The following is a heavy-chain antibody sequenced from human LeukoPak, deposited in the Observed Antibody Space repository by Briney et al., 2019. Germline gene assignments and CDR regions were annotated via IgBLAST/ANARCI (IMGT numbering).Heavy chain of an antibody. CDR2: ISWNSGSI. J-gene: IGHJ3*02. CDR3: ARKQWLVREAFDI. Sequence: GGSLRLSCAASGFTFSSYAMHWVRQAPGKGLEWVSGISWNSGSIGYAGSVKGRFTISRDNAKNSLYLQMNSLRVEDTALYYCARKQWLVREAFDIWGQGTMVTVSS. D-gene: IGHD6-19*01. V-gene: IGHV3-9*01. CDR1: GFTFSSYA.